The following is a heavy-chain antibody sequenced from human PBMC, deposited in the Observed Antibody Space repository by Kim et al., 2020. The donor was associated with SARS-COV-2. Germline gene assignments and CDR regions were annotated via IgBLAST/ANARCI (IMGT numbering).Heavy chain of an antibody. CDR1: GFSLSTSGVG. CDR3: AQSLSTIEAPDDAFDV. D-gene: IGHD6-6*01. V-gene: IGHV2-5*02. J-gene: IGHJ3*01. CDR2: IYWDDNK. Sequence: SGPTLVRHTQTLTLTCTFSGFSLSTSGVGVGWIRQPPGEALEWLALIYWDDNKYYSPSLKTRLTITKDTSINQVVLSMTNMDPVDTATYYCAQSLSTIEAPDDAFDVWGQGTLVTVSS.